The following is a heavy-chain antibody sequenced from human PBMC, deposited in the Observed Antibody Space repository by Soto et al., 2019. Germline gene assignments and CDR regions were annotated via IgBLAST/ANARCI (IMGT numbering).Heavy chain of an antibody. Sequence: ESGGGVVQPGRSLRLSCAASGFTFSSYGMHWVRQAPGKGLEWVAVISYEGSNKYYADSVKGRFTISRDNSKNTLYLQMNSLRADDSAVYYSVKALIRIAPHCSSGWSGYYYSMDVWGHGTTVTDSS. V-gene: IGHV3-30*18. CDR3: VKALIRIAPHCSSGWSGYYYSMDV. J-gene: IGHJ6*02. D-gene: IGHD6-19*01. CDR1: GFTFSSYG. CDR2: ISYEGSNK.